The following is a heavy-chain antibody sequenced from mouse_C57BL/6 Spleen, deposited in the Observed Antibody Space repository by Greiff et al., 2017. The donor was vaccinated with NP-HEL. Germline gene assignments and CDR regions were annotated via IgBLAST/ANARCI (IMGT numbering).Heavy chain of an antibody. CDR2: INPYNGGT. V-gene: IGHV1-19*01. J-gene: IGHJ3*01. CDR1: GYTFTDYY. CDR3: ARGDGFAY. Sequence: EVKLMESGPVLVKPGASVKMSCKASGYTFTDYYMNWVKQSHGKSLEWIGVINPYNGGTSYNQKFKGKATLTVDKSSSTAYMELNSLTSEDSAVYYCARGDGFAYWGQGTLVTVSA.